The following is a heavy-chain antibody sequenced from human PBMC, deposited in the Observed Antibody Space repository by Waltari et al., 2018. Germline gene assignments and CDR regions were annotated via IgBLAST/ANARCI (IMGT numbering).Heavy chain of an antibody. V-gene: IGHV5-51*01. Sequence: EVQLVQSGAEVKKPGESLKISCKGSGYSFTSYWIGWVRQMPGKGLEWMGIIYPGDSDTRYSPSFQGQVTISADKSISTAYLQWSSLKASDTAMYYCARRNHCSGGSCYWAYFQHWGQGTLVTVSS. D-gene: IGHD2-15*01. CDR2: IYPGDSDT. J-gene: IGHJ1*01. CDR1: GYSFTSYW. CDR3: ARRNHCSGGSCYWAYFQH.